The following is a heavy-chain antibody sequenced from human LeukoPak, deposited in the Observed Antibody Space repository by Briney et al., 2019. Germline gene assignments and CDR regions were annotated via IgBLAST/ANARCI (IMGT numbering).Heavy chain of an antibody. V-gene: IGHV4-59*01. D-gene: IGHD5-18*01. CDR3: ARLQTVDTAMVINCFDY. CDR2: IYYSGST. J-gene: IGHJ4*02. Sequence: SETLSLTCTVSGGSISSYYWSWIRQPPGKGLEWIGYIYYSGSTNYNPSLKSRVTISVDTSKNQFSLKLSSVTAADTAVYYCARLQTVDTAMVINCFDYWGQGTLVTVSS. CDR1: GGSISSYY.